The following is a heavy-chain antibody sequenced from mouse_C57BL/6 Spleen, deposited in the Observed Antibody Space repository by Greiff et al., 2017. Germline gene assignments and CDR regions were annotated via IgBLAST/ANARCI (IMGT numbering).Heavy chain of an antibody. Sequence: QVQLKESGPELVKPGASVKISCKASGYAFSSSWMNWVKQRPGKGLEWIGRIYPGDGDTNYNGKFKGKATLTADKSSSTAYMQLSSLTSEDSAVXFCARYIGGGNYFDYWGQGTTLTVSS. CDR3: ARYIGGGNYFDY. CDR2: IYPGDGDT. D-gene: IGHD2-14*01. J-gene: IGHJ2*01. CDR1: GYAFSSSW. V-gene: IGHV1-82*01.